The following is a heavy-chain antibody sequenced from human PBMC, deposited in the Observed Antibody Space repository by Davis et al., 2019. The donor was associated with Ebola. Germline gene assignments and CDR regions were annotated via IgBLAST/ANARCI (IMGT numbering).Heavy chain of an antibody. CDR3: ARDPPYDQGYDY. Sequence: MPSETLSLTCAISGDSFSNNGDAWNWIRQSPSRGFEWLGRTYYRSKWYFDYAISVKSRITINPDTSKNQFSLHLSSVTPEETAVYYCARDPPYDQGYDYWGQGTLVTVSS. D-gene: IGHD3-22*01. CDR1: GDSFSNNGDA. V-gene: IGHV6-1*01. J-gene: IGHJ4*02. CDR2: TYYRSKWYF.